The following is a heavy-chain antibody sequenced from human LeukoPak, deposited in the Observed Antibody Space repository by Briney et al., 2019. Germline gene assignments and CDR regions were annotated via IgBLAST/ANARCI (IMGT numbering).Heavy chain of an antibody. D-gene: IGHD3-22*01. CDR1: GDTFSNYA. Sequence: GASVKVSCKASGDTFSNYAISWVRQAPGQGLEWMGGIIPIFGTANYAQKFQGRVTITADKSTSTAYMELSSLRSEDTAVYYCAGDSSGYYYGVFDYWGQGTLVTVSS. CDR3: AGDSSGYYYGVFDY. J-gene: IGHJ4*02. CDR2: IIPIFGTA. V-gene: IGHV1-69*06.